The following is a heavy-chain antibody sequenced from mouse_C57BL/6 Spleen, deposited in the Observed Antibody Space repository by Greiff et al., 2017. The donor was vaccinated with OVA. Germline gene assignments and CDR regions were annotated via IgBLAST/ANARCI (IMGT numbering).Heavy chain of an antibody. CDR2: INPGSGGT. D-gene: IGHD1-1*01. V-gene: IGHV1-54*01. CDR1: GYAFTNYL. J-gene: IGHJ3*01. Sequence: QVQLKESGAELVRPGTSVKVSCKASGYAFTNYLIEWVKQRPGQGLEWIGVINPGSGGTNYNEKFKGKATLTADKSSSTAYMQLSSLTSEDSAVYFCARDYYGSSSLFAYWGQGTLVTVSA. CDR3: ARDYYGSSSLFAY.